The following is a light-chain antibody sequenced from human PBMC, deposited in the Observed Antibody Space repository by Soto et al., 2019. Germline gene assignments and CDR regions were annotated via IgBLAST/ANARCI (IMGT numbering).Light chain of an antibody. V-gene: IGLV2-14*01. Sequence: QSALTQPASVSGSPGQSITISCTGTSNDIGTYNYVSWYQHHPGKAPKLLIYEVSNRPSGFSNRFSGSKSGNTASLTISGLHAEDEADYHCTSFTTSTPVVFGGGTKLTVL. J-gene: IGLJ2*01. CDR3: TSFTTSTPVV. CDR1: SNDIGTYNY. CDR2: EVS.